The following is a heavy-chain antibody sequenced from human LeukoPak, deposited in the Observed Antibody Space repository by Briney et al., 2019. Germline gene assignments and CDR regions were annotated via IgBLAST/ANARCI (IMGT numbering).Heavy chain of an antibody. V-gene: IGHV4-34*01. CDR1: GGSFSGYY. CDR2: INHSGST. J-gene: IGHJ4*02. Sequence: LETLSLTCAVYGGSFSGYYWSWIRQPPGKGLEWIGEINHSGSTNYNPSLRSRVTVSVHTSKNQLSLKLSSVTAADTAVYYCARQWLVSPLFDYWGQGTLVTVSS. CDR3: ARQWLVSPLFDY. D-gene: IGHD6-19*01.